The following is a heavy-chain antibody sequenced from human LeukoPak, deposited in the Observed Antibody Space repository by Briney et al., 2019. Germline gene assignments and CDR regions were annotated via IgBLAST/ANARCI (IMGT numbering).Heavy chain of an antibody. Sequence: GGSLRLSCAASGFTFSSYGMHWVRQAPGKGLEWVAVISYDGSNKYYADSVKGRFTISRDNSKNTLYLQMNSLRAEDTAVYYCAKDREKYSSGWYDFDYWGQGTLVTVSS. D-gene: IGHD6-19*01. CDR2: ISYDGSNK. CDR1: GFTFSSYG. V-gene: IGHV3-30*18. J-gene: IGHJ4*02. CDR3: AKDREKYSSGWYDFDY.